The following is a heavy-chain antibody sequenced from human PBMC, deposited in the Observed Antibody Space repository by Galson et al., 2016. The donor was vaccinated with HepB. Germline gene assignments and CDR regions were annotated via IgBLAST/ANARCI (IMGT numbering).Heavy chain of an antibody. CDR2: ISASGAGT. D-gene: IGHD6-6*01. V-gene: IGHV3-23*01. J-gene: IGHJ3*02. CDR1: GFIFSSYA. Sequence: SLRLSCAASGFIFSSYAMSWVRQAPGKGLEWVSAISASGAGTYYADSEKGRFTISRDNSKNTLYLQMNSLRAEDTAVYYCAKDVSSISARVRGFDIWGQGTMVTVSS. CDR3: AKDVSSISARVRGFDI.